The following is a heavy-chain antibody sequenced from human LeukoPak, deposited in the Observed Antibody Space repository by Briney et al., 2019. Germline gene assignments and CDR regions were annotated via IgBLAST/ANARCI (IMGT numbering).Heavy chain of an antibody. CDR1: GYTFTTYY. CDR2: INPSGGSA. V-gene: IGHV1-46*01. Sequence: ASVTVSCKASGYTFTTYYMHWVRQAPGQGLEWMGVINPSGGSASYAQKFQGRITMTRDTSTSTVYVELSSLRSEDTAVYYCASKDTSGWYEEAWGQGTLVTVSS. J-gene: IGHJ5*02. D-gene: IGHD6-19*01. CDR3: ASKDTSGWYEEA.